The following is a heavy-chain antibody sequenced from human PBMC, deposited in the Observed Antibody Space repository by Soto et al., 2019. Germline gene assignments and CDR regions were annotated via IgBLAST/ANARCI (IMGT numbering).Heavy chain of an antibody. V-gene: IGHV1-2*02. CDR1: GYTFTGYY. D-gene: IGHD1-1*01. J-gene: IGHJ5*02. CDR3: ARVREPARRGWFDP. CDR2: INPNSGGT. Sequence: ASVKVSCKASGYTFTGYYMHWVRQAPGQGLEWMGWINPNSGGTNYAQKFQGRVTMTRDTSISTAYMELSRLRSDDTAVYYCARVREPARRGWFDPWGQRTLVTVAS.